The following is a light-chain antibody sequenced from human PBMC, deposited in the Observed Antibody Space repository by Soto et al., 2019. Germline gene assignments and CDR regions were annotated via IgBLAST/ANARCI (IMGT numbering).Light chain of an antibody. J-gene: IGLJ1*01. CDR1: SSDIGGYGY. Sequence: QSALTQPASVSGSPGQSITISCTGTSSDIGGYGYVSWYQQHPGKVPKLMIFEVSNRPSGVSYRFSGSKSGNTASLTISGLQAEDEADYYCSSYTGSSTLYVFGTGTKVTVL. V-gene: IGLV2-14*01. CDR2: EVS. CDR3: SSYTGSSTLYV.